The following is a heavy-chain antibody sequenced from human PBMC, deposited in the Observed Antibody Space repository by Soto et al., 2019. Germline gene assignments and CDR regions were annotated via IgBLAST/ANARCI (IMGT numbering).Heavy chain of an antibody. J-gene: IGHJ4*02. CDR3: AKDPNGWELLPRDY. CDR1: GFTFRSSA. Sequence: GGSLRLSCAPSGFTFRSSAMSWVLPTPGKGLEWVSAISGSGGSTYYADSVKGRFTISRDNSKNTLYLQMNSLRAEDTAVYYCAKDPNGWELLPRDYWGQGTLVTVSS. V-gene: IGHV3-23*01. D-gene: IGHD1-26*01. CDR2: ISGSGGST.